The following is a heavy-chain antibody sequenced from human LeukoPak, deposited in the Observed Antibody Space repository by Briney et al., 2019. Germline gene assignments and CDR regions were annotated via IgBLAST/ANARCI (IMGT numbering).Heavy chain of an antibody. CDR3: AKDVPWGSSSQFDAFDI. D-gene: IGHD6-6*01. CDR2: ISGSGGST. CDR1: GFTFSSYA. J-gene: IGHJ3*02. Sequence: PGGSLRLSCAASGFTFSSYAMSWVRQAPGKGLEWVSAISGSGGSTYYADTVKGRFTISRDNSKNTLYLQMNSLRAEDTAVYYCAKDVPWGSSSQFDAFDIWGQGTMVTVSS. V-gene: IGHV3-23*01.